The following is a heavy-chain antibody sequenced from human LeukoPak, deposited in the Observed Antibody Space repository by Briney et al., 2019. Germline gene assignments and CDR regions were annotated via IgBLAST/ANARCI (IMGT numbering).Heavy chain of an antibody. CDR3: ARTDETAPAEDFQH. CDR2: ISSTGSYT. J-gene: IGHJ1*01. D-gene: IGHD2-21*02. CDR1: GFTFSDDY. V-gene: IGHV3-11*03. Sequence: KPGGSLRLSCAASGFTFSDDYMSWIRKAPGKGLEWVSFISSTGSYTNYADSVKDRFTISRDNAKNLLYLQMNSLRAEDTAVYYCARTDETAPAEDFQHWGQGTLVTVSS.